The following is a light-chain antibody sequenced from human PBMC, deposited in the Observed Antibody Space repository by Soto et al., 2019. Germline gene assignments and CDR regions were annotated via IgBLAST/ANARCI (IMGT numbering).Light chain of an antibody. CDR3: MQALQTPPFT. CDR2: LGS. Sequence: DIVMTQSPLSLPVTPGEPAXISCRSSQSLLHSNGYNYLDWYLQKPGQSPQLLIYLGSNRASGVPDRFSGSGSGTDFTLKISRVEAEDVGVYYCMQALQTPPFTFGPGTKVDIK. CDR1: QSLLHSNGYNY. J-gene: IGKJ3*01. V-gene: IGKV2-28*01.